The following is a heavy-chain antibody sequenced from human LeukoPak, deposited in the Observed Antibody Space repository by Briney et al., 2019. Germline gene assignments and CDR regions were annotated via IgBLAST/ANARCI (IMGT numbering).Heavy chain of an antibody. CDR1: GFTISSYA. J-gene: IGHJ6*02. CDR2: VSGNGGSI. D-gene: IGHD2-15*01. V-gene: IGHV3-23*01. Sequence: GESLRLSCAASGFTISSYAMSWVRQAPGKGLGWVSAVSGNGGSIYYADSVNDRFTISRDNSKNTLYLQMNSLRAEDTAVYYCAKEDGYCSGGSCYPYYYYGMDVWGQGTTVTVSS. CDR3: AKEDGYCSGGSCYPYYYYGMDV.